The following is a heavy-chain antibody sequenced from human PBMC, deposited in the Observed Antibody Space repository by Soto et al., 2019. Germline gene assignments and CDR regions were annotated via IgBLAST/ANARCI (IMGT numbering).Heavy chain of an antibody. D-gene: IGHD6-6*01. Sequence: ASVKVSCKASGYTFTGYYMHWVRQAPGQGLEWMGWINPNSGGTNYAQKVQGRVTMTRDTSISTAYMELSRLRSDDTAVYYCARDLSPAAEETIAARLYYYYGMDVWGQGTTVTVSS. J-gene: IGHJ6*02. V-gene: IGHV1-2*02. CDR3: ARDLSPAAEETIAARLYYYYGMDV. CDR2: INPNSGGT. CDR1: GYTFTGYY.